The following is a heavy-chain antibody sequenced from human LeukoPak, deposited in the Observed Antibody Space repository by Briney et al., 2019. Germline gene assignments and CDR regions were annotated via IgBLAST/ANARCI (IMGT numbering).Heavy chain of an antibody. J-gene: IGHJ6*02. CDR2: IYYSGST. D-gene: IGHD5-18*01. CDR3: ARPDTAMVNGGYYYYGMDV. Sequence: SETLSLTCTVSGGSISSYYWGWIRQPPGKGLEWIGSIYYSGSTYYNPSLKSRVTISVDTSKNQFSLKLSSVTAADTAVYYCARPDTAMVNGGYYYYGMDVWGQGTTVTVSS. V-gene: IGHV4-39*01. CDR1: GGSISSYY.